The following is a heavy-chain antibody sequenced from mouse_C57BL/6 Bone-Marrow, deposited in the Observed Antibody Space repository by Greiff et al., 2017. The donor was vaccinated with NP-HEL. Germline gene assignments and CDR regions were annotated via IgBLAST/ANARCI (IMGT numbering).Heavy chain of an antibody. J-gene: IGHJ4*01. CDR3: AIHLPGAMDY. Sequence: VMLVESGPGLVAPSPSLSITCTASGFSFTSYSISWVRQRPGKGLEWLGVIWTGGGTNYNSALKYRLSISKDNSKSQVFLKMNSLQTDDTARYYCAIHLPGAMDYWGQGTSVTVSS. CDR2: IWTGGGT. CDR1: GFSFTSYS. V-gene: IGHV2-9-1*01.